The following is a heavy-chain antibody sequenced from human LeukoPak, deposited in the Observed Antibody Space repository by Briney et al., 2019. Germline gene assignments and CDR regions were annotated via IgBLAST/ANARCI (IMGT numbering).Heavy chain of an antibody. D-gene: IGHD3-9*01. Sequence: PGGSLRLSCAASGFTFSSYSMNWVRQAPGKGLEWVSSISSSSSYIYYADSVKGRFTISRDNAKNSLYLQMNSLRAEDTAVYYCARQVSPYDILTGYYNHPYYFDYWGQGTLVTVSS. CDR3: ARQVSPYDILTGYYNHPYYFDY. J-gene: IGHJ4*02. CDR1: GFTFSSYS. CDR2: ISSSSSYI. V-gene: IGHV3-21*01.